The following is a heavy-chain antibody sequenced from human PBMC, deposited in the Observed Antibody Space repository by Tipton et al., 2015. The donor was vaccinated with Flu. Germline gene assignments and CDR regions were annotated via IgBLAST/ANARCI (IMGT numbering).Heavy chain of an antibody. J-gene: IGHJ4*02. CDR3: ATEYRGGGNRYYFDY. V-gene: IGHV4-39*07. Sequence: TLSLTCTVSGASISSESYYWGWIRQPPGKGLEWIGNIYHSGSTNYNPSLKSRVAISLDKSKNQFSLKLSSVTAADTAVYYCATEYRGGGNRYYFDYWGQGTLVTVSS. D-gene: IGHD4-23*01. CDR2: IYHSGST. CDR1: GASISSESYY.